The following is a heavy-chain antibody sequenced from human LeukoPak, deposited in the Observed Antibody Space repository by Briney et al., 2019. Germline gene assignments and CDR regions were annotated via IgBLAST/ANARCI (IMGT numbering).Heavy chain of an antibody. CDR3: ARSLGYCSSTSCTGSAFDI. Sequence: SETLSLTCAVSGGSIGGYYWSWIRQPPGKGLEWIGYIYYSGSTNYNPSLKSRVTISVDTSKNQFSLKLSSVTAADTAVYYCARSLGYCSSTSCTGSAFDIWGQGTMVTVSS. CDR2: IYYSGST. J-gene: IGHJ3*02. V-gene: IGHV4-59*01. D-gene: IGHD2-2*01. CDR1: GGSIGGYY.